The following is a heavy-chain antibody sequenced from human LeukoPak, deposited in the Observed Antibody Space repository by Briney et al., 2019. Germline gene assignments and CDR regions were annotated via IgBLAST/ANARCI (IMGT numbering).Heavy chain of an antibody. J-gene: IGHJ4*02. V-gene: IGHV4-39*01. D-gene: IGHD7-27*01. CDR1: GGSISSSSYY. Sequence: SETLSLTCTVSGGSISSSSYYWGWIRQPPGKGLEWIGSIYYSGDTHYSPSLKSRVTISVDTSKNQFSLKLSSVTAADTAVYYCARQLGNGDSFDYWGQGTLVTVSS. CDR2: IYYSGDT. CDR3: ARQLGNGDSFDY.